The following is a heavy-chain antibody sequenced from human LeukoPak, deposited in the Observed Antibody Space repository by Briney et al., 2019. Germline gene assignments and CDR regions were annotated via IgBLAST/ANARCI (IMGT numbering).Heavy chain of an antibody. V-gene: IGHV4-39*07. J-gene: IGHJ5*02. CDR2: IYYSGST. Sequence: SETLSLTCTVSGDSISSSSYYWGWIRQPPGKELEWIGSIYYSGSTYYNPSLNSRVTISVDTSKNQFSLKLSSVTAADTAVYYCARGLTYCSGGSCYPNWFDPWGQGTLVTVSS. CDR3: ARGLTYCSGGSCYPNWFDP. D-gene: IGHD2-15*01. CDR1: GDSISSSSYY.